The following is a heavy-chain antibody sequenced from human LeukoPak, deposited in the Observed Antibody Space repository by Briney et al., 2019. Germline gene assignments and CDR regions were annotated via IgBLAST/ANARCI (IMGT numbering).Heavy chain of an antibody. CDR3: AKDRKDENDDY. D-gene: IGHD1-14*01. V-gene: IGHV3-23*01. Sequence: PGGSLRLSCAASGFTVSSNYMSWVRQAPGKGLEWVSAISGSGGSTYYADSVKGRFTISRDNSKNTLYLQMNSLRAEDTAVYYCAKDRKDENDDYWGQGTLVTVSS. CDR1: GFTVSSNY. J-gene: IGHJ4*02. CDR2: ISGSGGST.